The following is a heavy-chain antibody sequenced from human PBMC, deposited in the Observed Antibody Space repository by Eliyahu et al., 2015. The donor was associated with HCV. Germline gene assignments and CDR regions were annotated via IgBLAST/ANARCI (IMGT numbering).Heavy chain of an antibody. Sequence: QLQLQESGQGLVKPSETLSLTCTXXGGSISSSSYYWGWIRQPPGKGXEWIGXIYYSGSAYYNPXLKSRVTISVDTSKNQFSLKLSSVTAADTAVYYCARIGSGGYFDLWGRGTLVTVSS. CDR2: IYYSGSA. J-gene: IGHJ2*01. V-gene: IGHV4-39*01. D-gene: IGHD3-10*01. CDR3: ARIGSGGYFDL. CDR1: GGSISSSSYY.